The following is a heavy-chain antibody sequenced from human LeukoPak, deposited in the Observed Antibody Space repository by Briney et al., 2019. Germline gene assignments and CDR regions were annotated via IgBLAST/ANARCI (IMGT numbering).Heavy chain of an antibody. CDR2: INPNSGGT. J-gene: IGHJ1*01. D-gene: IGHD3-10*01. Sequence: ASVKVSCKASGYTFTGYYMHWVRQAPGQGLEWMGWINPNSGGTNYAQKFQGRVTITADKSTSTAYMELSSLRSEDTAVYYCARRLWFGELWPSEYFQHWGQGTLVTVSS. V-gene: IGHV1-2*02. CDR3: ARRLWFGELWPSEYFQH. CDR1: GYTFTGYY.